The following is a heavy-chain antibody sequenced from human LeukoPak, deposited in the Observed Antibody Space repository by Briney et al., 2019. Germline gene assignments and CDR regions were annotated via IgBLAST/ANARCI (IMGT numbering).Heavy chain of an antibody. CDR1: GYTFTSYY. D-gene: IGHD6-6*01. CDR2: INPSGGST. J-gene: IGHJ4*02. Sequence: ASVKVSCKASGYTFTSYYMHWVRQAPGQGLEWMGIINPSGGSTSYAQKFQGRVTMTRDTSTSTVYMELSSLRSEDTAVYYCARLRASSSSLSLDLDYWGQGTLATVSS. CDR3: ARLRASSSSLSLDLDY. V-gene: IGHV1-46*01.